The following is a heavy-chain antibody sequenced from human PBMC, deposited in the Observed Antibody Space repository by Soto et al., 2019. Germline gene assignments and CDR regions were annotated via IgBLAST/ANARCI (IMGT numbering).Heavy chain of an antibody. Sequence: VKLASKAAGYTLTSYAVPWLSKSREQRLEWIGWIVVGSGNTNYAQKFQERVTITRDMSTSTAYMELSSLRSEDTAVYYCAADGYPAPSCYYGMDVWGQGTTVTVSS. D-gene: IGHD5-12*01. CDR3: AADGYPAPSCYYGMDV. CDR2: IVVGSGNT. CDR1: GYTLTSYA. V-gene: IGHV1-58*01. J-gene: IGHJ6*02.